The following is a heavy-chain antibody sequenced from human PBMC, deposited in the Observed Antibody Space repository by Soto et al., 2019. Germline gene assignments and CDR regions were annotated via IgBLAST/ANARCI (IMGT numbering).Heavy chain of an antibody. CDR2: IGGSGSSA. V-gene: IGHV3-23*01. Sequence: EVQLLESGGGLVQPGGSLRLSCAASGFTFKNFAVSWVRQAPAKGMEWVSAIGGSGSSANYADSVKGRFTVSRDDSKSTLYLQMSGLRVDDTALYYCAKDAVAYNGEWDWFDLWGQGTLVTVSS. D-gene: IGHD3-10*01. CDR1: GFTFKNFA. J-gene: IGHJ5*02. CDR3: AKDAVAYNGEWDWFDL.